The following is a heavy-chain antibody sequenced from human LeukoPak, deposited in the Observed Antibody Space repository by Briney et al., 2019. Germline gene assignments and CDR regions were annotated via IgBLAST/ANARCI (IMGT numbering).Heavy chain of an antibody. D-gene: IGHD4-17*01. CDR3: ARATVTTYNWFDP. V-gene: IGHV1-8*01. Sequence: ASVKVSCKASGYTFTSYDINWVRQATGQGLEWMGWMNPNSGNTGYAQKFQGRVTMTRNTSTSTAYMELSSLRSEDTAVYYCARATVTTYNWFDPWGQGTLVTVSS. CDR1: GYTFTSYD. CDR2: MNPNSGNT. J-gene: IGHJ5*02.